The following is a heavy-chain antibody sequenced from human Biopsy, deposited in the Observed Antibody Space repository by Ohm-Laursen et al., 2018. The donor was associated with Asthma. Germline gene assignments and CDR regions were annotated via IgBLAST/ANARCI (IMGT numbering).Heavy chain of an antibody. CDR3: ARAVSSSSYWYFDL. CDR1: GDAMSTSGSY. CDR2: IYYSGRT. Sequence: SQTLSLTCIVSGDAMSTSGSYWGWIRQSPGKGLEWIGSIYYSGRTYYNPSLEGRVTISADPSKNHFSLKVPCVTAADTAVYYCARAVSSSSYWYFDLWGRGDLVTVSS. J-gene: IGHJ2*01. D-gene: IGHD6-6*01. V-gene: IGHV4-39*02.